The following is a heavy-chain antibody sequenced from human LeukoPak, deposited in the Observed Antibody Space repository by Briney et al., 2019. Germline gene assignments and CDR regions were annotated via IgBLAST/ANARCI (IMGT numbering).Heavy chain of an antibody. CDR3: AKTFMITFGGVIVTGDAFDI. D-gene: IGHD3-16*02. V-gene: IGHV3-23*01. CDR1: GFTFNSLA. Sequence: GGSLRLSCAASGFTFNSLALNWVRQAPGKGLEWVSAISGSGGSTYYADSVKGRFTISRDNSKNTLYLQMNSLRAEDTAVYYCAKTFMITFGGVIVTGDAFDIWGQGTMVTVSS. J-gene: IGHJ3*02. CDR2: ISGSGGST.